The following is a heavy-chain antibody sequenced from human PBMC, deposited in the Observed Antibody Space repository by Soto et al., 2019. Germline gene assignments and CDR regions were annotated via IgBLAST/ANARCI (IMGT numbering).Heavy chain of an antibody. CDR3: ARTYDSSGYYSYYFDY. Sequence: QVQLQESGPGLVKPSQTLSLTCTVSGGSISSGGYYWSWIRQHPGKGLEWIGYIYYSGSTYYNPSLKSQVTISVDTSKNQFSLKLGSVTAADTAVYYCARTYDSSGYYSYYFDYWGQGTLVTVSS. CDR2: IYYSGST. CDR1: GGSISSGGYY. J-gene: IGHJ4*02. V-gene: IGHV4-31*01. D-gene: IGHD3-22*01.